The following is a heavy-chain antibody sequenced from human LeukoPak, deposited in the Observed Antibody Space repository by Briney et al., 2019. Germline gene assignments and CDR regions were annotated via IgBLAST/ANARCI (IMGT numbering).Heavy chain of an antibody. V-gene: IGHV1-2*02. Sequence: ASVKVSCKASGYTFTGYYMHWVRQAPGQGLAWMGWINPNSGGTNYAQKFQGRVTMTRDTSISTAYMELSRLRSDDTAVYYCARGLGYCSSTSCPSGYWGKGTLVTVSS. CDR1: GYTFTGYY. CDR3: ARGLGYCSSTSCPSGY. D-gene: IGHD2-2*01. CDR2: INPNSGGT. J-gene: IGHJ4*02.